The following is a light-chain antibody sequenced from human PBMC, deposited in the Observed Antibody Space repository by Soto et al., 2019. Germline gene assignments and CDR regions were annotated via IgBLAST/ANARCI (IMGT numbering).Light chain of an antibody. CDR1: QTINNW. V-gene: IGKV1-5*01. Sequence: DIQMTQSPSTLSASIGDRVTITCRASQTINNWLAWYQQKPGKAPNLLIYHASNLETGVPSRFSGSAFGTEFTLTICSLQPDDFATYYCQHYHSYPWTCVQGTKVDSK. J-gene: IGKJ1*01. CDR3: QHYHSYPWT. CDR2: HAS.